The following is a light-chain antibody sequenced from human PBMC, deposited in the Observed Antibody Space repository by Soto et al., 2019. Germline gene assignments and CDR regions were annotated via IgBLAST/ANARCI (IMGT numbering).Light chain of an antibody. V-gene: IGKV1-5*01. CDR1: QSISSW. CDR2: DAS. J-gene: IGKJ1*01. Sequence: DIQMTQSPSTLSASVGDRVTLTCRASQSISSWLAWYQQKPGKAPKLLIYDASSLESGVPSRFSGSGSGTEFTLTISSLQPDDFVTYYCQQYNSYSRTFGQGTKVEIK. CDR3: QQYNSYSRT.